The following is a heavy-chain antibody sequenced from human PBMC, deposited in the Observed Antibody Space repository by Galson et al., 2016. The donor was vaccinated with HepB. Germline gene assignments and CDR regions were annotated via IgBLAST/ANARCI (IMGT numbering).Heavy chain of an antibody. J-gene: IGHJ4*02. CDR1: GFTFSDYY. Sequence: SLRLSCAASGFTFSDYYMSWVRQPPGKGVEYIAYIDSSRTITYYADSVKGRFTISRHNAKSSLYLQMSGLRPNDPAFYYCATTRLLDNWGQGILVTVSS. CDR2: IDSSRTIT. CDR3: ATTRLLDN. V-gene: IGHV3-11*01.